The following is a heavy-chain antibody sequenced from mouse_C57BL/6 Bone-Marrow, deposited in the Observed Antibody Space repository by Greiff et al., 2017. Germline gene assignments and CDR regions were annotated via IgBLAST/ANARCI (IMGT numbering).Heavy chain of an antibody. CDR2: IWTGGGT. D-gene: IGHD1-1*01. J-gene: IGHJ2*01. CDR3: ARTPYSGSVYFDY. V-gene: IGHV2-9-1*01. CDR1: GFSLTSYA. Sequence: QVQLKESGPGLVAPSQSLSITCTVSGFSLTSYAISWVRQPPGKGLEWLGVIWTGGGTNYTSALKSRLSISKDNSKSQGFLKLNSLQTDDTARYYRARTPYSGSVYFDYWGQGTTLTVSS.